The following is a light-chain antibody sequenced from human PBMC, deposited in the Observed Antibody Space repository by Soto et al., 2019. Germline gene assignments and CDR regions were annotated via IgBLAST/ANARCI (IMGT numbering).Light chain of an antibody. CDR2: GAS. Sequence: EIVLTQSPSILSLSPGERATLSCRASQSVSSYLAWYQQKPGQAPRLLIYGASSRATGIPDRFSGSGSGTDFTLTISRLEPEDFAVYYCQQYGSSGTFGQGTKVDI. V-gene: IGKV3-20*01. CDR3: QQYGSSGT. CDR1: QSVSSY. J-gene: IGKJ1*01.